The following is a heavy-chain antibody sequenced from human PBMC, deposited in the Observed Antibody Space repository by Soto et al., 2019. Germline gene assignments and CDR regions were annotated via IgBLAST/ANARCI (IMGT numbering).Heavy chain of an antibody. J-gene: IGHJ6*02. Sequence: ASVKVSCKASGYTFSNYAISWVRQAPGQGLEWMGWISASNGNTNYAQKLQARVTMTTDTSTSTAYMELRSLRSDDTAVYYCARFLLTLTTPYYYDRDVWGQGTTVTVSS. CDR3: ARFLLTLTTPYYYDRDV. CDR2: ISASNGNT. D-gene: IGHD4-4*01. V-gene: IGHV1-18*01. CDR1: GYTFSNYA.